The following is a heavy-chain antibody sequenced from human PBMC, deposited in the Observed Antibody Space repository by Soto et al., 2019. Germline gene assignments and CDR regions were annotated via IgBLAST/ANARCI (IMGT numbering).Heavy chain of an antibody. D-gene: IGHD4-4*01. V-gene: IGHV3-11*01. J-gene: IGHJ4*02. CDR1: GFTFSDYY. Sequence: GGSLRLSCAASGFTFSDYYMSWIRQAPGKGLEWVSYFSSSGSTLYYAASVKGRFTISRDNAKNSLFLQMNSLRAEDTAVYYCARSGYYSNYVLTNWGQGTLVTVSS. CDR2: FSSSGSTL. CDR3: ARSGYYSNYVLTN.